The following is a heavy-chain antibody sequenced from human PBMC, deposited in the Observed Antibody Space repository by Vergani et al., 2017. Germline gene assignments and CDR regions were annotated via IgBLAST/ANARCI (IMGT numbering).Heavy chain of an antibody. D-gene: IGHD3-10*01. Sequence: QVQLQQWGAGVVKPSGTLSLTCAVFGESFSSFYWSWIRQPPAKGLVWIGEINNNGHTNYNPSLESRVTVSRDTAKNQFSLDLMSVTAADTAMYYCAVRPRVNLVGGEIVTNRTFDYWSQGSLVTVSS. CDR1: GESFSSFY. CDR3: AVRPRVNLVGGEIVTNRTFDY. J-gene: IGHJ4*02. CDR2: INNNGHT. V-gene: IGHV4-34*02.